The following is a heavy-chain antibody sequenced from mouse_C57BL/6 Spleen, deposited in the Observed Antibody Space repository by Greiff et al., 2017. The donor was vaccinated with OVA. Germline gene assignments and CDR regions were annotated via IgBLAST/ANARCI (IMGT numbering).Heavy chain of an antibody. D-gene: IGHD1-1*01. Sequence: EVQRVESGGDLVKPGGSLKLSCAASGFTFSSYGMSWVRQTPDKRLEWVATISSGGSYTYYPDSVKGRFTISRDNAKNTLYLQMSSLKSEDTAMYYCARYRDYGSSSWYFDVWGTGTTVTVSS. CDR3: ARYRDYGSSSWYFDV. J-gene: IGHJ1*03. V-gene: IGHV5-6*01. CDR2: ISSGGSYT. CDR1: GFTFSSYG.